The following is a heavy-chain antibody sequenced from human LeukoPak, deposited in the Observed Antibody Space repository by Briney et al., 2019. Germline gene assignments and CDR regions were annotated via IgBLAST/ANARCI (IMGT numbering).Heavy chain of an antibody. CDR2: IYHSGST. V-gene: IGHV4-38-2*02. Sequence: SETLSLTCTVSGYSISSGYYWGWIRQPPGKGLEWIGSIYHSGSTYYNPSLKSRVTISVDTSKNQFSLKLSSVTAADTAVYYCATSSILMVTGAFDIWGQGTMVTVSS. CDR3: ATSSILMVTGAFDI. CDR1: GYSISSGYY. J-gene: IGHJ3*02. D-gene: IGHD5-18*01.